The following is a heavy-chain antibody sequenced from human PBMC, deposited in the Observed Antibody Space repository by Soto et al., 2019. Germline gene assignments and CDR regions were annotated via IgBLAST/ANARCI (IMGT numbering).Heavy chain of an antibody. D-gene: IGHD3-10*01. V-gene: IGHV3-23*01. CDR3: VKERRLAVGGLDV. J-gene: IGHJ5*02. CDR2: FAGDFIKT. Sequence: RRSGAAGGCAVRGKSLPGFRQHPGEGLEWVSGFAGDFIKTRYSDSVRGRFTISRDTSKNTLSLQMDRLRVEDTAIYYCVKERRLAVGGLDVWGQGALVTVCS. CDR1: GCAVRGKS.